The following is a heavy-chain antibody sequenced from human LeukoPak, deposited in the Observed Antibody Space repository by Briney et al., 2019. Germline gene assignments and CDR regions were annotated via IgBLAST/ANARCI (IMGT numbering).Heavy chain of an antibody. D-gene: IGHD5-24*01. CDR1: GITFRSYG. J-gene: IGHJ4*02. V-gene: IGHV3-30*18. CDR3: AKDGVEMATILDY. Sequence: GGSLRLSCAASGITFRSYGMHWVRQAPGKGLEWVAVISYDGSNKYYADSVKGRFTISRDNSKNTLYLQMNSLRAEDTAVYYCAKDGVEMATILDYWGQGTLVTVSS. CDR2: ISYDGSNK.